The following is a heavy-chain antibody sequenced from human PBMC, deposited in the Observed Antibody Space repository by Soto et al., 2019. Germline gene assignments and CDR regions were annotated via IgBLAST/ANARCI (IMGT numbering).Heavy chain of an antibody. D-gene: IGHD3-22*01. CDR3: ASVGYYDSSGYLRPRYYYYGMDV. J-gene: IGHJ6*02. CDR2: IYYSGST. V-gene: IGHV4-39*01. CDR1: GGSISSSSYY. Sequence: SETLSLTCTVSGGSISSSSYYWGWIRQPPGKGLEWIGSIYYSGSTYYNPSLKSRVAISVDTSKNQFSLKLSSVTAADTAVYYCASVGYYDSSGYLRPRYYYYGMDVWGQGTTVTVSS.